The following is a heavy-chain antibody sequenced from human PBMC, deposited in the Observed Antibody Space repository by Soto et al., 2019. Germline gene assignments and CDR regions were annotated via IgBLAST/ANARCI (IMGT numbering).Heavy chain of an antibody. CDR3: ARLEGLNPYYYGMDV. CDR1: GYSFTSYW. CDR2: IYPGDSDT. J-gene: IGHJ6*02. Sequence: GESLKISCKGSGYSFTSYWIGWVRQMPGKGLEWMGIIYPGDSDTRYSPSFQGQVTISADKSISTAYLQWSSLKASDTAMYYCARLEGLNPYYYGMDVWGQGTTVTVSS. V-gene: IGHV5-51*01.